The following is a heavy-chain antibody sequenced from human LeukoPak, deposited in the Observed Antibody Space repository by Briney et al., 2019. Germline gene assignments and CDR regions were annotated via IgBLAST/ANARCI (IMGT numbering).Heavy chain of an antibody. V-gene: IGHV3-23*01. CDR2: ISGSGGST. Sequence: GGSLRLSCAASGFTFSSYAMSWVRQAPGKGLEWVSAISGSGGSTYYADSVKGRFTISGDNSKNTLYLQMNSLRAEDTAVYYCAKGDYYDSSGYPPPSAFDIWGQGTMVTVSS. J-gene: IGHJ3*02. D-gene: IGHD3-22*01. CDR3: AKGDYYDSSGYPPPSAFDI. CDR1: GFTFSSYA.